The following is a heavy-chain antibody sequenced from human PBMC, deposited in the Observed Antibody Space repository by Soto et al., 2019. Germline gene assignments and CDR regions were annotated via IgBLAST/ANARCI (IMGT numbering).Heavy chain of an antibody. CDR1: GGSISSSSYY. V-gene: IGHV4-39*01. CDR2: IYYSGST. Sequence: SETLSLTCTVSGGSISSSSYYWGWIRQPPGKGLEWIGSIYYSGSTYYNPSLKSRVTISVDTSKNQFSLKLSSVTAADTAVYYCARIKGWLDPWGQGTLVTVSS. J-gene: IGHJ5*02. CDR3: ARIKGWLDP.